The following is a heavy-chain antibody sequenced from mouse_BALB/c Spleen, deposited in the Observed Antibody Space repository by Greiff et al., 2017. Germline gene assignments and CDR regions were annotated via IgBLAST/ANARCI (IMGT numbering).Heavy chain of an antibody. CDR3: ARGYGYAMDY. CDR2: ISSGSSTI. V-gene: IGHV5-17*02. D-gene: IGHD1-1*02. CDR1: GFTFSSFG. Sequence: EVKLMESGGGLVQPGGSRKLSCAASGFTFSSFGMHWVRQAPEKGLEWVAYISSGSSTIYYADTVKGRFTISRDNPKNTLFLQMTSLRSEDTAMYYCARGYGYAMDYWGQGTSVTVSS. J-gene: IGHJ4*01.